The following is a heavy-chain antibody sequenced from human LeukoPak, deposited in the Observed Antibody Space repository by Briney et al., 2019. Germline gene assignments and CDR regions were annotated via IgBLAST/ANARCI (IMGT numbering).Heavy chain of an antibody. Sequence: PGGSLRLSCAASGFTFNIYSMNWVRQAPGKGLEWVSVIYSGGSTYYADSVKGRFTISRDNSKNTLYLQMNSLRAENTAVYYCARGGESGYNYGYSDYWGQGTLVTVSS. CDR1: GFTFNIYS. V-gene: IGHV3-53*01. CDR2: IYSGGST. CDR3: ARGGESGYNYGYSDY. J-gene: IGHJ4*02. D-gene: IGHD5-18*01.